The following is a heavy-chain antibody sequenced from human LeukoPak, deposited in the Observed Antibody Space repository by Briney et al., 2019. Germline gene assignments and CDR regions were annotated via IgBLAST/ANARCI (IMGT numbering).Heavy chain of an antibody. CDR1: GFSFSTYW. V-gene: IGHV3-74*01. D-gene: IGHD3-22*01. Sequence: GGSLRLSCAASGFSFSTYWMHWVRQAPGKGLVWVARINPDGSTSSYADSVKGRLTISRDNAKNTLYLQMSSLKADDTAVYYCARSHYYYDSSGYSNPMSFDYWGQGTLVTVSS. J-gene: IGHJ4*02. CDR3: ARSHYYYDSSGYSNPMSFDY. CDR2: INPDGSTS.